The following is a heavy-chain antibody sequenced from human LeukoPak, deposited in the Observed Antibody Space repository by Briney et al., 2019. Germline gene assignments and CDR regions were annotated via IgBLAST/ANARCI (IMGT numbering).Heavy chain of an antibody. Sequence: GGSLRLSCAASGFTFSDYDMGWLRQAPGKGLEWVSDISSSAGTIYYADSLKGRFTISRDNAKNSLYLQMNSLRAEDTAMYYCARKYYDSSGYYYFDYWGQGTLVTVSS. CDR3: ARKYYDSSGYYYFDY. D-gene: IGHD3-22*01. CDR1: GFTFSDYD. CDR2: ISSSAGTI. V-gene: IGHV3-11*01. J-gene: IGHJ4*02.